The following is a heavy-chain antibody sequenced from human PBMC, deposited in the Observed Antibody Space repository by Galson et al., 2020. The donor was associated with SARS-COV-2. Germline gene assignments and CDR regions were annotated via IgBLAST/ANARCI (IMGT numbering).Heavy chain of an antibody. D-gene: IGHD2-15*01. CDR1: GYSFTNYW. CDR3: ARRQTDCSGGNCYSGGFDY. J-gene: IGHJ4*02. Sequence: HGESLKISCKGSGYSFTNYWIDWVRQMPGKGLEWMGVIYPGDSDIRYSPSFQGQVTISADKSVNTAYLQWSSLKASDTAIYYCARRQTDCSGGNCYSGGFDYWGQGTLVTVSS. CDR2: IYPGDSDI. V-gene: IGHV5-51*01.